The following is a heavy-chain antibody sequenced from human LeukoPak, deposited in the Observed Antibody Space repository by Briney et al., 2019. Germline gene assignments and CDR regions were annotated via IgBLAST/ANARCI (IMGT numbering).Heavy chain of an antibody. CDR1: VCRFTNCY. D-gene: IGHD2-15*01. CDR2: INPSEGRT. J-gene: IGHJ4*02. V-gene: IGHV1-46*01. CDR3: ASTRDGVAARSPDY. Sequence: ASVTVSCKVSVCRFTNCYIHWVGQPPGQGRAGMGLINPSEGRTTHETEFQGRGTITRDTSISTAYLELSRLRPDDTALYYCASTRDGVAARSPDYWGQGTLVTVSS.